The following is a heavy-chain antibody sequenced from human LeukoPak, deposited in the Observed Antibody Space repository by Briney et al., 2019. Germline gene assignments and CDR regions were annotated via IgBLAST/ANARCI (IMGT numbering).Heavy chain of an antibody. CDR1: GFTVSSNY. CDR3: AREKTYYDILTGPDSSCGMDV. D-gene: IGHD3-9*01. V-gene: IGHV3-53*01. Sequence: GGSLRLSCAASGFTVSSNYMSWVRQAPGKGLEWVSVIYSGGSTYYADSVKGRFTISRDNSKNTLYLQMNSLRAEDTAVYYCAREKTYYDILTGPDSSCGMDVWGQGTTVTVSS. CDR2: IYSGGST. J-gene: IGHJ6*02.